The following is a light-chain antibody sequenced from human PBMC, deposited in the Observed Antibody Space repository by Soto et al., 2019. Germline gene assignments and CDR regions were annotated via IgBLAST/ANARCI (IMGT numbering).Light chain of an antibody. CDR3: QQYGSSQWT. CDR1: QSVDSNY. V-gene: IGKV3-20*01. CDR2: GAS. Sequence: EIVLTQSPGTLSLSPGEEATLSCRASQSVDSNYLAWYQQXPGQTPRLIIYGASSRATGIPDRFSGSGSRTDFTLTISRLEPEDFAVYYCQQYGSSQWTFGQGTKVDIK. J-gene: IGKJ1*01.